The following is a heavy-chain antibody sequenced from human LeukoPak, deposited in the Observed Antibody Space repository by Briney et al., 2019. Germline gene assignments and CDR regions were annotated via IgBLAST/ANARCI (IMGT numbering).Heavy chain of an antibody. CDR3: ARLSTYYDSSGPSDY. J-gene: IGHJ4*02. V-gene: IGHV1-24*01. Sequence: ASVKVSCKVSGYTLTELSMHWVRQAPGKGLEWMGGFDPEDGETIYAQKFQGRVTMTEDTSTDTAYMELNSLRSDDTAVYYCARLSTYYDSSGPSDYWGQGTLVTVSS. CDR1: GYTLTELS. CDR2: FDPEDGET. D-gene: IGHD3-22*01.